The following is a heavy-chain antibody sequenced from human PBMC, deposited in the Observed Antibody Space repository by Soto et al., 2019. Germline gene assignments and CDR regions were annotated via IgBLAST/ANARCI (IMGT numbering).Heavy chain of an antibody. V-gene: IGHV4-34*01. Sequence: PSETLSLTCAVYGGSFSGYYWSWIRQPPGKGLEWIGEINHSGSTNYNPSLKSRVTISVDTSKNQFSLKLSSVTAADTAVYYCARVVPGIYSNHPLRWFYPWGQGTLVTVSS. CDR1: GGSFSGYY. CDR2: INHSGST. D-gene: IGHD4-4*01. CDR3: ARVVPGIYSNHPLRWFYP. J-gene: IGHJ5*02.